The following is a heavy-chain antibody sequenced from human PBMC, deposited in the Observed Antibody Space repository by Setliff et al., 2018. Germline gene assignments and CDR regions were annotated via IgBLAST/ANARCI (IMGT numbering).Heavy chain of an antibody. J-gene: IGHJ6*03. V-gene: IGHV4-4*02. CDR1: GGSISSSNW. Sequence: SETLSLTCAVSGGSISSSNWWSWVRQPPGKGLEWIGEIYHSGSTNYNPSLKSRVTISVDTSKNQFSLKLSSVTAADTAIYYCARQGCVSIDCQYYPYYYMDVWGKGTPVTVSS. CDR2: IYHSGST. CDR3: ARQGCVSIDCQYYPYYYMDV. D-gene: IGHD2-21*02.